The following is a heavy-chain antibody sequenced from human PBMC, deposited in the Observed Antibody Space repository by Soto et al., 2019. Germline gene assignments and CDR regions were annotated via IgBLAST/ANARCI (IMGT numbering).Heavy chain of an antibody. Sequence: PGGSLRLSCAASGFTFSSYAMSWVRQAPGKGLEWVSAISGSGGSTYYADSVKGRFTISRDNSKNTLYLQMNSLRAEDTAVYYCAKDPFPYDSSGYYYDYWGQGTLVTVSS. V-gene: IGHV3-23*01. CDR3: AKDPFPYDSSGYYYDY. CDR1: GFTFSSYA. CDR2: ISGSGGST. D-gene: IGHD3-22*01. J-gene: IGHJ4*02.